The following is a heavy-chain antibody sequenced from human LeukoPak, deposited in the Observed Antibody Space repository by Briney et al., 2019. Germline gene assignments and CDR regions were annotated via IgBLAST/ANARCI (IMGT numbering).Heavy chain of an antibody. Sequence: GGSLRLSCAASGFTFRSYSMNWVRQAPGKGLEWVSSISSSSSHIYYADSVKGRFTISRDNAKNSLYLQMNSLRAEDTAVYFCARSDYCGGDCYSSLSNYWGQGTLVTVPS. CDR3: ARSDYCGGDCYSSLSNY. D-gene: IGHD2-21*02. CDR2: ISSSSSHI. V-gene: IGHV3-21*01. J-gene: IGHJ4*02. CDR1: GFTFRSYS.